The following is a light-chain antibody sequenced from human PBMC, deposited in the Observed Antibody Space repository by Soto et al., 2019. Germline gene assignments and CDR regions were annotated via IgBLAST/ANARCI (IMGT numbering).Light chain of an antibody. J-gene: IGLJ1*01. CDR1: SSDVGGYNF. Sequence: QSALTQPASVSGSPGQSITISCTGTSSDVGGYNFVSWYQQHPDKAPKLMICDVTNRPSGVSNRFSGSKSGNTASLTISGLQAEDEADYYCSSYTSINTYVFGTGTKVTVL. V-gene: IGLV2-14*01. CDR3: SSYTSINTYV. CDR2: DVT.